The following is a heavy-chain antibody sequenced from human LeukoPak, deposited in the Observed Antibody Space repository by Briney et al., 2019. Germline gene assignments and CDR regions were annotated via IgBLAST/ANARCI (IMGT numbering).Heavy chain of an antibody. V-gene: IGHV3-21*01. CDR2: ISSSSSYI. D-gene: IGHD2-21*01. Sequence: GGSLRLSCAASGFTFSSYSINWVRQAPGKGLEWVSSISSSSSYIYYADSVKGRFTISRDNAKNSLYLQMNSLRAEDTAVYYCARDQAIGDAFDIWGQGTMVTVSS. CDR3: ARDQAIGDAFDI. J-gene: IGHJ3*02. CDR1: GFTFSSYS.